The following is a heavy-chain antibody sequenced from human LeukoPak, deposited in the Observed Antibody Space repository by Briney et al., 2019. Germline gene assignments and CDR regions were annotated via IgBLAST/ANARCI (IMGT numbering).Heavy chain of an antibody. V-gene: IGHV4-61*02. Sequence: PSQTLSLTCTVSGGSISSGSYYWSWIRQPAGKGLEWIVRIYTSGSTNDNPSLKSRVTISVDTSKNQFSLKLSSVTAADTAVYYCARGADPDSGSSYRYYYYYYYMDVWGKGTTVTVSS. CDR1: GGSISSGSYY. D-gene: IGHD1-26*01. J-gene: IGHJ6*03. CDR2: IYTSGST. CDR3: ARGADPDSGSSYRYYYYYYYMDV.